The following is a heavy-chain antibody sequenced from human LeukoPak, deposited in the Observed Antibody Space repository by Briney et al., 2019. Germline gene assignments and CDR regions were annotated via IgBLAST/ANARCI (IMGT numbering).Heavy chain of an antibody. CDR1: GGSFSGYY. D-gene: IGHD3-22*01. V-gene: IGHV4-34*01. CDR2: INHSGST. J-gene: IGHJ4*02. CDR3: ARVDYYGSRPIDY. Sequence: SETLSLTCAVYGGSFSGYYWSWIRQPPGKGLEWIGEINHSGSTNYNPSLKSRVTISVDTSKNQFSLKMTSVTAADTAVYYCARVDYYGSRPIDYWGQGTLVTVSS.